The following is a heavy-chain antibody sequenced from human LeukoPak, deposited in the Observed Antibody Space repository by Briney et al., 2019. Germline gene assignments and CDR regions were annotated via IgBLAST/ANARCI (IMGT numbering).Heavy chain of an antibody. D-gene: IGHD6-13*01. J-gene: IGHJ3*02. CDR3: TTSAAGFPFDAFDI. V-gene: IGHV3-15*01. CDR1: GFTFSSYG. CDR2: IKSKTDGGTT. Sequence: PGGSLRLSCAASGFTFSSYGMHWVRQAPGKGLEWGGRIKSKTDGGTTDYAAPVKGRFTISRDDSKNTLYLQMNSLKTEDTAVYYCTTSAAGFPFDAFDIWGQGTMVTVSS.